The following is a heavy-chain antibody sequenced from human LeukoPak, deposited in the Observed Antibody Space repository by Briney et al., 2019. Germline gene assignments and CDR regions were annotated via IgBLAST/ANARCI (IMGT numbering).Heavy chain of an antibody. D-gene: IGHD6-13*01. CDR1: GFTFSSYW. CDR3: ARDSSSWFKFDY. V-gene: IGHV3-74*01. Sequence: PGGSLRLSCAASGFTFSSYWMHWVRQAPGKGLVWVSRISSDGSSTSYADSVKGRFTISRDNAKNTLYLQMNSLRAEDTAVYYCARDSSSWFKFDYWGQGTLVTVSS. J-gene: IGHJ4*02. CDR2: ISSDGSST.